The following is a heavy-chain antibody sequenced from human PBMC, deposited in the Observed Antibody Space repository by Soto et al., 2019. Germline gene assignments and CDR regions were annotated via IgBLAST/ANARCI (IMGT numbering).Heavy chain of an antibody. J-gene: IGHJ6*02. CDR1: GYTFTSYD. V-gene: IGHV1-8*01. D-gene: IGHD2-2*01. Sequence: QVQLVQSGAEVKKPGASVKVSCKASGYTFTSYDINWVRQATGQGLEWMGWMNPNSGNTGYAQKFQGSVTMTRNTSKSTAYMELSSLRSEDTAVYYCARGLPPMPYYDYGMAVWGQGTTVTVSS. CDR2: MNPNSGNT. CDR3: ARGLPPMPYYDYGMAV.